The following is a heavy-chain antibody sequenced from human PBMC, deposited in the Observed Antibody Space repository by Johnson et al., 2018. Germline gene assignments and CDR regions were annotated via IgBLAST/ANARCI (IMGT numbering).Heavy chain of an antibody. CDR3: ARDQSYREEDYYYYGMDG. CDR2: IKQDGSEK. V-gene: IGHV3-7*01. Sequence: VQLVQSGGGLVQPGGSLRLSCAASGFTFSSYWMSWVRQAPGKGLEWVANIKQDGSEKYYVDSVKGRFTISRDNAKNSLYLQMNSLRAEDRAVYYCARDQSYREEDYYYYGMDGWGQGTTVTVSS. CDR1: GFTFSSYW. J-gene: IGHJ6*02. D-gene: IGHD4-11*01.